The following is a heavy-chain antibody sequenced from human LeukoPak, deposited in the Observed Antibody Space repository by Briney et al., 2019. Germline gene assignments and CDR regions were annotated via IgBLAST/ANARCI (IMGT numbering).Heavy chain of an antibody. V-gene: IGHV4-39*01. Sequence: SETLSLTCTVSGGSISSTSYCWARIPHPPGQGRVWIMNIYKSGNTNYSPSLRSRVFISVDTSNNQFSLSLSSVTAADTAVYFCTRHQTNNYGPGTPFDFWGQGTLVSVSS. CDR2: IYKSGNT. CDR1: GGSISSTSYC. D-gene: IGHD3-10*01. J-gene: IGHJ4*02. CDR3: TRHQTNNYGPGTPFDF.